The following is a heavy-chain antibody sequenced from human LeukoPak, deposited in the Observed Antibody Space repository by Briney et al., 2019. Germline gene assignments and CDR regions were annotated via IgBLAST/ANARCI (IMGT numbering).Heavy chain of an antibody. Sequence: GGSLRLSCAASGFTFSSHWMHWVRQAPGEGLVWVSRVYNDGSTTNYADSVKGRFTISRDNAKNSLYLQMNSLRAEDTAVYYCARAVTLVRGVFMGNFDYWGQGTLVTVSS. D-gene: IGHD3-10*01. CDR2: VYNDGSTT. CDR3: ARAVTLVRGVFMGNFDY. V-gene: IGHV3-74*01. J-gene: IGHJ4*02. CDR1: GFTFSSHW.